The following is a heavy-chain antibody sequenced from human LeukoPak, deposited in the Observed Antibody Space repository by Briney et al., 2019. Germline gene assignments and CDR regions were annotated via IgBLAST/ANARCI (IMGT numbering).Heavy chain of an antibody. V-gene: IGHV1-69*13. CDR2: IIPIVGTA. Sequence: SVKVSCKASGGTFTSYAISWGRQAPGQGLEWMRGIIPIVGTANNAQKFQGRVTITADESTRTAYMELSSLRSEDTAVYYCARVMDPSYYYYYGMDVWGQGTPVTVSS. D-gene: IGHD3-10*01. CDR1: GGTFTSYA. CDR3: ARVMDPSYYYYYGMDV. J-gene: IGHJ6*02.